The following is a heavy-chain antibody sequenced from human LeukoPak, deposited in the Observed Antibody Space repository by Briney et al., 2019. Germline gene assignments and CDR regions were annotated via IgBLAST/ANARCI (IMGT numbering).Heavy chain of an antibody. Sequence: GGSLRLSCAASGFTFSSYAMHWVRQAPGKGLEYVSAISSNGGSTYYANSVKGRFTISRDNSKSTLYLQMGSLRAEDMAVYYCARDYTWRSSGWSYFDYWGQGTPVTVSS. V-gene: IGHV3-64*01. J-gene: IGHJ4*02. D-gene: IGHD6-19*01. CDR1: GFTFSSYA. CDR2: ISSNGGST. CDR3: ARDYTWRSSGWSYFDY.